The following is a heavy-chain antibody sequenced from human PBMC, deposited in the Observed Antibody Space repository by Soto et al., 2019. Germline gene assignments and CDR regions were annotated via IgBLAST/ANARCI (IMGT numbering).Heavy chain of an antibody. D-gene: IGHD3-10*01. CDR1: GGSISSSNW. CDR2: IYHSGST. Sequence: SETLSLTCAVSGGSISSSNWWSWVRQPPGKGLEWIGEIYHSGSTNYNASLKSRVTISVDKSKNQFSLKLTSVTAADTAVYYCASERMTLVRQRFFDFWGRGTLVTVSS. CDR3: ASERMTLVRQRFFDF. V-gene: IGHV4-4*02. J-gene: IGHJ4*02.